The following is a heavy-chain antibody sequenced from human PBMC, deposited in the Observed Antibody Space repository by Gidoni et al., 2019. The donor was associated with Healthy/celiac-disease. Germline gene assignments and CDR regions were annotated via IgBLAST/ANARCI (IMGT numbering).Heavy chain of an antibody. D-gene: IGHD3-10*01. CDR3: ARDGGGSGIRESYGMDV. CDR1: GGPISSYY. J-gene: IGHJ6*02. V-gene: IGHV4-4*07. CDR2: IYTSGRT. Sequence: QVQLQESGPGLVKPSETLSLTCTVSGGPISSYYWSWIRQPAGKGLEWIGRIYTSGRTNYNPSRKSRVTMSVDTSKNQFSLKLSSVTAADTAVYYCARDGGGSGIRESYGMDVWGQGTTVTVSS.